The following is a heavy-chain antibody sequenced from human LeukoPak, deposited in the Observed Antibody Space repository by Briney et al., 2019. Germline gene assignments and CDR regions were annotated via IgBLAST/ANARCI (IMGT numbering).Heavy chain of an antibody. CDR1: GCTFPRYG. CDR2: ISPYRGNT. Sequence: AAVTVSFMGSGCTFPRYGIRWLRPPPAQGLAWVGWISPYRGNTNYAQKLQGRVTKTTDTSTKTAYMEAKSWTSGGTAGYYFWRDTVEDGSGGYYKRRGSWFDPWGQGTLVTVSS. CDR3: WRDTVEDGSGGYYKRRGSWFDP. J-gene: IGHJ5*02. D-gene: IGHD3-10*01. V-gene: IGHV1-18*01.